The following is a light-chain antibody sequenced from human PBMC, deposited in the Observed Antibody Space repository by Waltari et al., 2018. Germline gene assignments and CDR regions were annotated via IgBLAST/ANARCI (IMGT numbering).Light chain of an antibody. CDR2: KVS. CDR3: MQATHWPLT. V-gene: IGKV2-30*02. J-gene: IGKJ1*01. CDR1: PLVHSDGNTF. Sequence: DVVMTQSPLSQPVTLGQPASTSCRSSPLVHSDGNTFWNWLQQRPGQSPSRLIYKVSNRDSGVPDRFSGSGSGTDFTLKISRVEAEDVGVYYCMQATHWPLTFGQGTKVEIK.